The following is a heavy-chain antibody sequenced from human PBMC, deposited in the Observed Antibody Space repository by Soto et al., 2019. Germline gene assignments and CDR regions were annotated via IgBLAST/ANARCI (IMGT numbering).Heavy chain of an antibody. Sequence: QVQLQQWGAGLLKPSETLSLTCAVYGGSFSGYYWSWIRQPPGKGLAWIGEINHSGSTNYNPSLKGRVTISVDTSKNQFSLKLSSVTAADTAVYYCARGLGAYYYGSGSYYLNYYYYMDVWGKGTTVTVSS. CDR2: INHSGST. V-gene: IGHV4-34*01. J-gene: IGHJ6*03. CDR1: GGSFSGYY. D-gene: IGHD3-10*01. CDR3: ARGLGAYYYGSGSYYLNYYYYMDV.